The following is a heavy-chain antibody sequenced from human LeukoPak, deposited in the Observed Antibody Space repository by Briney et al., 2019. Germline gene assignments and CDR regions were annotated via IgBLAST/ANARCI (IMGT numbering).Heavy chain of an antibody. CDR2: ISDDGSNK. V-gene: IGHV3-30-3*01. CDR1: GFTFTSYA. J-gene: IGHJ4*02. CDR3: ARDFFPMPAAGTGC. Sequence: PGGSLRHSRAASGFTFTSYATHSVPQAPGKGLEWVAHISDDGSNKYYADSVKGRFNIPVDNSKNTAHVQMNRLRAEDTAVYYCARDFFPMPAAGTGCWGEGALVTVSS. D-gene: IGHD6-13*01.